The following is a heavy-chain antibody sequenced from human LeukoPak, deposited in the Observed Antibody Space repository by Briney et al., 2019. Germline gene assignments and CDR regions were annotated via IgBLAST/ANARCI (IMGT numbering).Heavy chain of an antibody. CDR2: IYYSGST. D-gene: IGHD6-13*01. V-gene: IGHV4-39*01. Sequence: PSETLSLTCTVSGGSISSSDYYWGWIRQPPGKGLEWIGSIYYSGSTYYNPSLKSRVTISVDTSKNQFSLKLSSVTAADTAVYYCARPVIAAAGKDAFDIWGQGTMVTVSS. CDR1: GGSISSSDYY. CDR3: ARPVIAAAGKDAFDI. J-gene: IGHJ3*02.